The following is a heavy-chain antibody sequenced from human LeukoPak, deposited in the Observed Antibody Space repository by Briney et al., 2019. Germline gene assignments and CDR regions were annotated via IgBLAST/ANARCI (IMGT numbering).Heavy chain of an antibody. D-gene: IGHD6-13*01. Sequence: SETLSLTCTVSGGSISSYYWSWIRQPPGKGLEWIGYIYYSGSTNYNPSLKSRVTILVDTSKNQFSLKLSSVTAADTAVYYCARSQYSSSWYVAWFDPWGQGTLVTVSS. CDR1: GGSISSYY. CDR2: IYYSGST. V-gene: IGHV4-59*08. J-gene: IGHJ5*02. CDR3: ARSQYSSSWYVAWFDP.